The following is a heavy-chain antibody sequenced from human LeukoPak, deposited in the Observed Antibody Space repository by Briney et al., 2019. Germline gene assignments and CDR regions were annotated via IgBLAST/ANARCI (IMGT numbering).Heavy chain of an antibody. J-gene: IGHJ4*02. Sequence: GGSLRLSCAASGFTFSSYAMHWVRQAPGKGLEWVAVISYDGSNKYYADSVKGRSTISRDNSKNTLYLQMNSLRAEDTAVYYCARACSGSYYAYFDYWGQGTLVTVSS. V-gene: IGHV3-30-3*01. CDR1: GFTFSSYA. CDR2: ISYDGSNK. D-gene: IGHD3-10*02. CDR3: ARACSGSYYAYFDY.